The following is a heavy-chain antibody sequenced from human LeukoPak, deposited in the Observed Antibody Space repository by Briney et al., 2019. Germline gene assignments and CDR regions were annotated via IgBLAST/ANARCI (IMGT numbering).Heavy chain of an antibody. J-gene: IGHJ4*02. CDR1: GFTFSSYS. CDR3: ARTDYYDKSIDY. V-gene: IGHV3-21*01. Sequence: GGSLRLSCAASGFTFSSYSMNWVRQAPGKGLEWVSSISTGSSFIYYADSVKGRFTISRDIAKNSLYLQMNSLRAEDTAVYYCARTDYYDKSIDYWGQGTLVTVSS. CDR2: ISTGSSFI. D-gene: IGHD3-22*01.